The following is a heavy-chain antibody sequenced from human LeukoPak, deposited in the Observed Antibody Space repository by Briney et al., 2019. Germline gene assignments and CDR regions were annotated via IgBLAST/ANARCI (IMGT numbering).Heavy chain of an antibody. V-gene: IGHV3-33*01. D-gene: IGHD6-13*01. CDR3: AIGGGISSWYVDY. Sequence: GGSLRLSCAASGFTFSSYGMHWVRQAPGKGLEWLALIWADGSKEKYADSVKGRFTISRDNSKNTPYLQMNSLRAEDTAVYYCAIGGGISSWYVDYWGQGTLVSVSS. CDR2: IWADGSKE. J-gene: IGHJ4*02. CDR1: GFTFSSYG.